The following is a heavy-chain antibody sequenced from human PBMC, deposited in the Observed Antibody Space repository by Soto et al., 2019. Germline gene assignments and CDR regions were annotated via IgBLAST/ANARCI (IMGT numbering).Heavy chain of an antibody. V-gene: IGHV3-33*01. CDR3: ARDGYCSGGSCYSVPVFDY. CDR1: GFTFSSYG. CDR2: IWYDGSNK. Sequence: QVQLVESGGGVVQPGRSLRLSCAASGFTFSSYGMHWVRQAPGKGLEWVAVIWYDGSNKYYADSVKGRFTISRDNSKKTLYLQMNSLRAEYTAVYYCARDGYCSGGSCYSVPVFDYWGQGTLVTVSS. D-gene: IGHD2-15*01. J-gene: IGHJ4*02.